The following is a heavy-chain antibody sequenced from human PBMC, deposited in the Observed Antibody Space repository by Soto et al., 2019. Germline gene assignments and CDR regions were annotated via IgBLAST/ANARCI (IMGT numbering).Heavy chain of an antibody. CDR1: GFTLSSYS. D-gene: IGHD2-15*01. J-gene: IGHJ6*02. V-gene: IGHV3-48*02. Sequence: PGGSLRLSCAASGFTLSSYSMNWVRQAPGKGLEWVSYISSSSSTIYYADSVKGRFTISRDNAKSSLYLQMNSLRDEDTAVYYCAGDGREYCSGGSCYRHLGYYGMDVWGQGTTVTVSS. CDR2: ISSSSSTI. CDR3: AGDGREYCSGGSCYRHLGYYGMDV.